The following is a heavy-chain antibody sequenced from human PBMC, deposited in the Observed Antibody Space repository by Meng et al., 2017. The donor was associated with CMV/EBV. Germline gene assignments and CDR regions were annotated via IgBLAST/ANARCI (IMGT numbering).Heavy chain of an antibody. J-gene: IGHJ6*02. CDR1: GFTFSSYA. Sequence: GESLKISCAASGFTFSSYAMHWVRQAPGKGLEWVAVISYDGSNKYYADSVKGRFTISRDNSKNTLYLQMNSLRAEDTAVYYCARGDHVMVRGFYYYGMDVWGQGTTVTVSS. D-gene: IGHD3-10*01. CDR2: ISYDGSNK. CDR3: ARGDHVMVRGFYYYGMDV. V-gene: IGHV3-30*04.